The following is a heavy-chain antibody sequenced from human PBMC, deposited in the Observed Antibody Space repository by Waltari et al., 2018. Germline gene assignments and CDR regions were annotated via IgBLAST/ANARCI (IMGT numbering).Heavy chain of an antibody. D-gene: IGHD6-19*01. CDR3: AKWGDGSGWSDAFDI. Sequence: QVQLVQSGAEVKKPGASVKVSCKVSGYTLTELSMHWVRQAPGKGLEWMGGFDPEEGETSYSQKFQGRVTMTEDTSTDTAYMELSSLRAEDTAVYYCAKWGDGSGWSDAFDIWGQGTMVTVSS. J-gene: IGHJ3*02. CDR2: FDPEEGET. V-gene: IGHV1-24*01. CDR1: GYTLTELS.